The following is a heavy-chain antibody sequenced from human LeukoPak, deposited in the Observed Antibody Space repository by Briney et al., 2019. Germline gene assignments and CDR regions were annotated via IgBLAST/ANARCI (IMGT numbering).Heavy chain of an antibody. CDR1: GYTFTSYY. CDR3: ARDWYYDSSGYYTTGYYFDY. J-gene: IGHJ4*02. V-gene: IGHV1-46*01. CDR2: INPSGGST. Sequence: ASVKVSCKASGYTFTSYYMHWVRQAPGQGREWMGIINPSGGSTSYAQKFQGRVTMTRDTSTSTVYMELSSLRSEDTAVYYCARDWYYDSSGYYTTGYYFDYWGQGTLVTVSS. D-gene: IGHD3-22*01.